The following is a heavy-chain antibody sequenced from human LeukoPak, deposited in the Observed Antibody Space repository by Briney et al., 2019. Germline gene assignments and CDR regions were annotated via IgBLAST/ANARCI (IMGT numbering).Heavy chain of an antibody. CDR3: AKASSGWYQMADY. CDR2: ISYDGSNK. V-gene: IGHV3-30-3*01. CDR1: GFTFSSYA. D-gene: IGHD6-19*01. J-gene: IGHJ4*02. Sequence: PGGSLRLSCAASGFTFSSYAMHWVRQAPGKGLEWVAVISYDGSNKYYADSVKGQFTISRDNSKNTLYLQMNSLRAEDTAVYYCAKASSGWYQMADYWGQGTLVTVSS.